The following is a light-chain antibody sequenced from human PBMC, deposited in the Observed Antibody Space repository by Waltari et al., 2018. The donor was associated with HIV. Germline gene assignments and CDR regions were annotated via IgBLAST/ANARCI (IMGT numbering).Light chain of an antibody. Sequence: QSALTQPASVSGSPGQSITISCTGTSSDVGSYNLVSWYQQHPGKAPKLMIYEVSKRPSGVSKRFSGSKSGNTDSLTISGLQAEDEADYYCCSYAGSSTSVFGGGTKLTVL. CDR2: EVS. CDR1: SSDVGSYNL. J-gene: IGLJ2*01. V-gene: IGLV2-23*02. CDR3: CSYAGSSTSV.